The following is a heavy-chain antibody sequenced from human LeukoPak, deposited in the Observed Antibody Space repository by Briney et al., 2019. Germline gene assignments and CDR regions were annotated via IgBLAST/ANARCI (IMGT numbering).Heavy chain of an antibody. V-gene: IGHV3-21*01. CDR3: ARDPTPSSSSPGY. Sequence: AGGSLRLSCAASGFTFSSYSMNWVRQAPGKGLEWVSSISSSSSYIYYADSVKGRFTISRDNAKNSLYLQMNSLRAEDTAVYYCARDPTPSSSSPGYWGQGTLVTVSS. J-gene: IGHJ4*02. CDR1: GFTFSSYS. D-gene: IGHD6-13*01. CDR2: ISSSSSYI.